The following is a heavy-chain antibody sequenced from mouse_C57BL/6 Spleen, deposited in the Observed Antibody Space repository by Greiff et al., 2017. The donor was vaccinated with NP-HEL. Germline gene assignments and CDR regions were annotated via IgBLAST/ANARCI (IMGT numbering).Heavy chain of an antibody. V-gene: IGHV1-15*01. CDR3: TSDGYDYAMDY. CDR2: IDPETGGT. J-gene: IGHJ4*01. CDR1: GYTFTDYE. D-gene: IGHD2-3*01. Sequence: VKLQESGAELVRPGASVTLSCKASGYTFTDYEMHWVKQTPVHGLEWIGAIDPETGGTAYNQKFKGKAILTADKSSSTAYMELRSLTSEDSAVYYCTSDGYDYAMDYWGQGTSVTVSS.